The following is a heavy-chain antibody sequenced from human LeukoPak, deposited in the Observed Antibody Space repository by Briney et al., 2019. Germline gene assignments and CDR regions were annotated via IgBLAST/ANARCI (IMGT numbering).Heavy chain of an antibody. D-gene: IGHD2-15*01. Sequence: GGSLRLSCEGSGFTFSNYWMSWVRQAPGKGLEWVANIQQHGSETYYGDSVKGRFTISRDNAENSLYLQMNSLRAEDTAVYYCARDVRDCSGDTCSSWFDPWGQGTLVTVSS. CDR1: GFTFSNYW. J-gene: IGHJ5*02. CDR3: ARDVRDCSGDTCSSWFDP. CDR2: IQQHGSET. V-gene: IGHV3-7*01.